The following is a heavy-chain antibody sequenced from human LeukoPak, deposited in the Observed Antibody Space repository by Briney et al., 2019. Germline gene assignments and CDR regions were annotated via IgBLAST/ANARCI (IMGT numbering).Heavy chain of an antibody. CDR2: IYSGGST. CDR3: AKRNIGNYYYYMDV. CDR1: GFTVSSNY. V-gene: IGHV3-53*05. D-gene: IGHD1/OR15-1a*01. J-gene: IGHJ6*03. Sequence: GGSLRLSCAASGFTVSSNYMSWVRQAPGKGLEWVSVIYSGGSTYYADSVKGRFTISRDNSKNTLYLQMNSLRAEDTAVYYCAKRNIGNYYYYMDVWGKGTTVTVSS.